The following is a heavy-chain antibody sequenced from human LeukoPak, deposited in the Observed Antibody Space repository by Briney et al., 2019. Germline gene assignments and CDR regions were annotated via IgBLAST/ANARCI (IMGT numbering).Heavy chain of an antibody. J-gene: IGHJ4*02. D-gene: IGHD6-13*01. CDR3: ARESIAAAGLAGAY. CDR2: IKQDGSEK. V-gene: IGHV3-7*01. Sequence: GGSLRLSCAASGFTFSSYWMSWVRQAPGKGLEWVANIKQDGSEKYYVDSVKGRFTISRDNAKNSLYLQMNSLRAEDTAVYYCARESIAAAGLAGAYWGQGTLVTVSS. CDR1: GFTFSSYW.